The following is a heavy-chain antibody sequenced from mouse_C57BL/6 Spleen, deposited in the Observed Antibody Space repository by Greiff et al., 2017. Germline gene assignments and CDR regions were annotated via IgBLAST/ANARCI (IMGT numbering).Heavy chain of an antibody. CDR1: GYTFTDYN. J-gene: IGHJ2*01. CDR2: INPNNGGT. D-gene: IGHD1-1*01. Sequence: VQLQQSGPELVKPGASVKIPCKASGYTFTDYNMDWVKQSHGKSLEWIGDINPNNGGTIYNQKFKGKATLTVDKSSSTAYMELRSLTSEDTAVYYCARLDGSRYYFDYWGQGTTLTVS. CDR3: ARLDGSRYYFDY. V-gene: IGHV1-18*01.